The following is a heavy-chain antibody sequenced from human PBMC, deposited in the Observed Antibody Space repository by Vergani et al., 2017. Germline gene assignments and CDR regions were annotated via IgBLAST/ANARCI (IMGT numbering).Heavy chain of an antibody. CDR2: ISSCGSTI. CDR1: GFTFSDYY. D-gene: IGHD2-2*01. V-gene: IGHV3-11*01. Sequence: QVQLVESGGGLVKPGGSLRLSCAASGFTFSDYYMSWIRQAPGKGLEWVSYISSCGSTIYYADSVKGRFTISRDNAKNSLYLQMNSLRAEDTAVYYCARRYCSSTSCYYYYYYYMDVWGKGTTVTVSS. CDR3: ARRYCSSTSCYYYYYYYMDV. J-gene: IGHJ6*03.